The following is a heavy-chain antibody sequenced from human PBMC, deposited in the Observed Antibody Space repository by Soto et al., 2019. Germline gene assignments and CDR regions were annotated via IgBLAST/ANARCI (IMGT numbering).Heavy chain of an antibody. Sequence: EVQLLESGGGLVQPGGSLRLSCAASGFTFSSYAMSWVRQAPGKGLEWVSAISGSGGSTYYADSVKGRFTISRDNSKNTLYLQMNSLRAEDTALYYCANHPVVVVTYIRVDYWGQGTLVTVSS. D-gene: IGHD2-21*02. V-gene: IGHV3-23*01. CDR2: ISGSGGST. CDR1: GFTFSSYA. CDR3: ANHPVVVVTYIRVDY. J-gene: IGHJ4*02.